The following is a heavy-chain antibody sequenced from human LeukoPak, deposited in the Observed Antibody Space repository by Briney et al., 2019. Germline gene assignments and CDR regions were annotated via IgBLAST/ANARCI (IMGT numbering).Heavy chain of an antibody. V-gene: IGHV4-31*03. CDR2: IYYSGST. Sequence: PSETLSLTCTVSGGSISSGGYYWSWIRQHPGKGLEWIGYIYYSGSTYYNPSLKSRVTISVDTSKNQFSLKLSSVTAADTAVYYCARKRSGVYGMDVWGKGTTVTVSS. J-gene: IGHJ6*04. D-gene: IGHD1-26*01. CDR1: GGSISSGGYY. CDR3: ARKRSGVYGMDV.